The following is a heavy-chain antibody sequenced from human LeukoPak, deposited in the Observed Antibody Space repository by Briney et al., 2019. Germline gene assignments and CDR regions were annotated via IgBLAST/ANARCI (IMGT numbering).Heavy chain of an antibody. CDR1: GGSISSYY. CDR3: ARDLELERNRWNYFES. V-gene: IGHV4-59*01. CDR2: IYSSGST. J-gene: IGHJ4*02. D-gene: IGHD1-1*01. Sequence: KTSETLSLTCTVSGGSISSYYWSWIRQPPGKTLEWIGFIYSSGSTNYNPSLKSRVTISLERSKNQFSLTVTSVTAADTAVYYCARDLELERNRWNYFESWGQGTLVTVSS.